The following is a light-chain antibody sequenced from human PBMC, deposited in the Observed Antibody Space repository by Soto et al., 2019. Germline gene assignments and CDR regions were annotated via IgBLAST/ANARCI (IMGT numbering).Light chain of an antibody. J-gene: IGLJ3*02. CDR2: KVS. Sequence: QSALTQPASVSGSPGQSITIPCTGSSNDIGGYNYVSWYQQHPGSAPKLVIYKVSDRPSGVSTRFSASKSGNTASLTISGLQAEDEADYYCSSYSTTTTPQWVFGGGTKLTVL. CDR1: SNDIGGYNY. CDR3: SSYSTTTTPQWV. V-gene: IGLV2-14*01.